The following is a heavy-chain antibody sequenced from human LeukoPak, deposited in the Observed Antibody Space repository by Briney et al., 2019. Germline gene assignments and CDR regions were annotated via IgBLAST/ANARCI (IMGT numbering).Heavy chain of an antibody. CDR2: VYHNGHT. D-gene: IGHD1-26*01. CDR3: ASVLQSGTYPSGSDYYFDS. J-gene: IGHJ4*01. V-gene: IGHV4-39*02. CDR1: GDSINNDNYY. Sequence: IPSETLSLTCYVSGDSINNDNYYWGWVRQSPGAGLEWLGSVYHNGHTIYTPSLKSRLTLSVDTSKNHFSLNLTPATAADTAVYFCASVLQSGTYPSGSDYYFDSWGRGTLVTVTS.